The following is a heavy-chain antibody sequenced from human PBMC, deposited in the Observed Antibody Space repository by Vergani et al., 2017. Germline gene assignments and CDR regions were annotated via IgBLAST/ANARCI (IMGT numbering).Heavy chain of an antibody. CDR3: AGGKYYSDGTSHFRGRDFDV. V-gene: IGHV4-39*01. Sequence: QMQLQESGPGLVKASETLSLTCTVSGDPIISRSYYWGWIRQPPGKGLEWIGSIYNSGHGDSSSSPKRRVTIPADTSKNQFSLRLTSVTAADTAVYYCAGGKYYSDGTSHFRGRDFDVWGRGTLVTVPS. D-gene: IGHD1-26*01. CDR2: IYNSGHG. J-gene: IGHJ2*01. CDR1: GDPIISRSYY.